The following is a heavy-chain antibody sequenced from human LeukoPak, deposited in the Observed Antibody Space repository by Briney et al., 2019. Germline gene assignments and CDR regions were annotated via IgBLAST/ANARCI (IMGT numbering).Heavy chain of an antibody. V-gene: IGHV1-2*02. CDR3: ARVWAYCSGGSCSYYFDY. CDR2: INPNGGGT. D-gene: IGHD2-15*01. CDR1: GYTFTGYY. J-gene: IGHJ4*02. Sequence: ASVKVSCKASGYTFTGYYMHGVRQAPGQGLEWMGWINPNGGGTNYAQKFQGRVTMTRDTSISTAYMELSRLRSDDTAVYYCARVWAYCSGGSCSYYFDYWGQRTMVTVSS.